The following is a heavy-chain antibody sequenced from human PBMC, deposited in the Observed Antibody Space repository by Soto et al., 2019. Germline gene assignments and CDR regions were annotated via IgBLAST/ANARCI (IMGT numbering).Heavy chain of an antibody. D-gene: IGHD2-2*01. CDR1: GPTFSRYT. CDR3: AKDSVDIVVVPAAILGHNWFDP. CDR2: ISGSGDDT. J-gene: IGHJ5*02. Sequence: GGSLRLSCAASGPTFSRYTMRFVRQAPRKGLGWVSSISGSGDDTYYADSVKCRFTISRDNSKNTLYLQMNLLRAEDTAVYYCAKDSVDIVVVPAAILGHNWFDPWGQGTLVTVSS. V-gene: IGHV3-23*01.